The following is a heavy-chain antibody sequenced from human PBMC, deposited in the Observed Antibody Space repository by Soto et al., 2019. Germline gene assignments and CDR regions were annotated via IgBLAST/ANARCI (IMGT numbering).Heavy chain of an antibody. CDR3: AKGGSSGWYYFDL. CDR1: GFTFGTYA. D-gene: IGHD6-19*01. J-gene: IGHJ4*02. CDR2: TPGSGGSA. Sequence: TGGSLRLSCAASGFTFGTYAMNRVRQAPGKGLEWVSSTPGSGGSAYYADSVKGRFTISRDNSKNTLYLQMDSLSPEDTAIYYCAKGGSSGWYYFDLWGQGTLVTVSS. V-gene: IGHV3-23*01.